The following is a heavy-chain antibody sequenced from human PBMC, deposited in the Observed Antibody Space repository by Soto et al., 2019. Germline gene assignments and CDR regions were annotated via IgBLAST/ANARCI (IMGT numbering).Heavy chain of an antibody. CDR3: ARPSSLYCTNGVCFPPAGYYYGMDV. CDR1: GYTFTSYY. CDR2: INPSGGST. V-gene: IGHV1-46*01. D-gene: IGHD2-8*01. J-gene: IGHJ6*02. Sequence: ASVKVSCKASGYTFTSYYMHWVRQAPGQGLEWMGIINPSGGSTSYAQKFQGRATMTRDTSTSTVHMELSSRRSEDTAVYYCARPSSLYCTNGVCFPPAGYYYGMDVWGQGTTVTVSS.